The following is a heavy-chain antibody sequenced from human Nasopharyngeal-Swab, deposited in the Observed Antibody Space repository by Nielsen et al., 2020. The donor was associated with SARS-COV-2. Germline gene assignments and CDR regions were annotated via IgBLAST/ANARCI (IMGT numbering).Heavy chain of an antibody. J-gene: IGHJ4*02. Sequence: GGSLRLSCAVSRFTFTRRTFAMHWVRQAPGKGLEWVARISFDGKKEKYMESVEGRFAISRDNSRNSLHLQMDSLKIEDTAIYYCVKDVGISDSGYPYWGQGTLVTVS. CDR3: VKDVGISDSGYPY. CDR2: ISFDGKKE. D-gene: IGHD3-22*01. V-gene: IGHV3-30*18. CDR1: RFTFTRRTFA.